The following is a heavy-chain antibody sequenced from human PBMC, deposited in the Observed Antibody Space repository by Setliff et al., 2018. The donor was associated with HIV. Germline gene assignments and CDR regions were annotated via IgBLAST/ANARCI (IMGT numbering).Heavy chain of an antibody. CDR1: SFIFKDYG. D-gene: IGHD3-22*01. V-gene: IGHV3-30*02. Sequence: GESLKISCEMSSFIFKDYGMNWVRQAPGKGLEWVAFIRYDGSKKHHADSVKGRFTISRDNYKKTLYLQMNSLRAEDTAVYYCAKGDYYDTTYDAFDIWGQGTMVTVSS. CDR2: IRYDGSKK. CDR3: AKGDYYDTTYDAFDI. J-gene: IGHJ3*02.